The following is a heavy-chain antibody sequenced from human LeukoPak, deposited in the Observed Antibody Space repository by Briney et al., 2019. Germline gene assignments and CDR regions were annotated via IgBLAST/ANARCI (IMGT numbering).Heavy chain of an antibody. D-gene: IGHD3-22*01. CDR3: ARGQWLPVFDF. V-gene: IGHV3-30*03. CDR1: GFTFSNSG. CDR2: ISYDGSNK. J-gene: IGHJ4*02. Sequence: GGSLRLSCAASGFTFSNSGMHWVRQAPGKGLEWVAVISYDGSNKHYADSVKGRFTISRDNSKNTLYLQMNSLRAEDTAVYYCARGQWLPVFDFWGQGTLVTVSS.